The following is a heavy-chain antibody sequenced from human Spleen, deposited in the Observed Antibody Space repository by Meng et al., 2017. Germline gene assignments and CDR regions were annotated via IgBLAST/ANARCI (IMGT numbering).Heavy chain of an antibody. V-gene: IGHV4-34*01. J-gene: IGHJ4*02. Sequence: QVQLQQWGAALLKPSETLSLTCAVSGGSFSGYYWSWIRQPPGKGLEWIGEINHSGSTNYNPSLKSRVTISVDTSKNQFSLKLSSVTAADTAVYYCARGPTAAAGYYFDYWGQGTLVTVSS. CDR2: INHSGST. CDR1: GGSFSGYY. D-gene: IGHD6-13*01. CDR3: ARGPTAAAGYYFDY.